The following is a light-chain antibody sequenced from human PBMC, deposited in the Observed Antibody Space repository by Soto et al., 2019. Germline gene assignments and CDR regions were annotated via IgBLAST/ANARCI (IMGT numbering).Light chain of an antibody. CDR3: QVWDSSSDHPSVV. J-gene: IGLJ2*01. V-gene: IGLV3-21*04. CDR2: YDS. CDR1: NIGSKS. Sequence: SYELTQPPSVSVAPGKTARITCGGNNIGSKSVHWYQQKPGQAAVLVIYYDSDRPSGIPERFSGSNSGNTANLTISRVEGGDEADYYCQVWDSSSDHPSVVFGGGTKVTVL.